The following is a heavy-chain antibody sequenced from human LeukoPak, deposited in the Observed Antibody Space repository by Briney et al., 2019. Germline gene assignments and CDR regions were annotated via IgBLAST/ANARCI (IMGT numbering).Heavy chain of an antibody. CDR2: IKQDGSEK. CDR1: GFTFSSYW. CDR3: AREGGSYYSNWFDP. Sequence: QPGGSLRLSCAASGFTFSSYWMSWVRQAPGQGLKWVASIKQDGSEKYYVDSVKGRFTISRDNAKNSLYLQMNSLRAEDTAVYYCAREGGSYYSNWFDPWGQGTLVTVSS. J-gene: IGHJ5*02. D-gene: IGHD1-26*01. V-gene: IGHV3-7*01.